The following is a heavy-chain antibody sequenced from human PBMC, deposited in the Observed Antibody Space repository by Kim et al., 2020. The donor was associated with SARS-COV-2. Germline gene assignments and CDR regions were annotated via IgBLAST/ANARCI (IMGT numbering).Heavy chain of an antibody. Sequence: ASVKVSCKASGYTFTSYGISWVRQAPGQGLEWMGWISAYNGNTNYAQKLQGRVTMTTDTSTSTAYMELRSLRSDDTAVYYCARAVSFGDFWSGYYPHDAFDIWGQGTMVTVSS. V-gene: IGHV1-18*04. J-gene: IGHJ3*02. CDR2: ISAYNGNT. CDR3: ARAVSFGDFWSGYYPHDAFDI. D-gene: IGHD3-3*01. CDR1: GYTFTSYG.